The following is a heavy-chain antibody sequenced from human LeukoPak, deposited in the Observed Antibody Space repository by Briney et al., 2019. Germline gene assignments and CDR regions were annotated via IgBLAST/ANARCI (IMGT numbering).Heavy chain of an antibody. Sequence: GGSLRLSCAASGFTVSSNYMSWVRQAPGKGLEWVSAISGSGGSTYYADSVKGRFTISRDNSKNTLYLQMNSLRAEDTAVYYCAKDRDSSGYYSYWGQGTLVTVSS. CDR3: AKDRDSSGYYSY. V-gene: IGHV3-23*01. D-gene: IGHD3-22*01. CDR2: ISGSGGST. CDR1: GFTVSSNY. J-gene: IGHJ4*02.